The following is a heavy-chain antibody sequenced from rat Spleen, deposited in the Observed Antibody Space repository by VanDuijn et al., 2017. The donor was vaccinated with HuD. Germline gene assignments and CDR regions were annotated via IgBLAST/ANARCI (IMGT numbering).Heavy chain of an antibody. CDR3: ARSYYPGFNYFDY. CDR2: ISYDVSRT. Sequence: EVQLVESGGGLVQPGRSRKLSCAASGFTFSDYNMAWVRQTPKRGLEWVAAISYDVSRTYYRDSVKGRFTISRDSAKSTLYLQMDSLRSEDTATYYCARSYYPGFNYFDYWGQGVMVTVSS. J-gene: IGHJ2*01. CDR1: GFTFSDYN. V-gene: IGHV5-7*01. D-gene: IGHD1-4*01.